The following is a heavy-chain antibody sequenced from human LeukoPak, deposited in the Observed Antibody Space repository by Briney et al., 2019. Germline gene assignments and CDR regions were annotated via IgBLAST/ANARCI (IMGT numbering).Heavy chain of an antibody. D-gene: IGHD2-2*02. Sequence: PSETLSLTCTISGGSISSYYWSWIRQPPGKGLEWIGYIYYSGSTNYNPSLKSRVTISVDTSMNQFSLKLSSVTAADTAVYYCARDRYPSMDVWGQGTTVTVSS. CDR1: GGSISSYY. V-gene: IGHV4-59*01. J-gene: IGHJ6*02. CDR2: IYYSGST. CDR3: ARDRYPSMDV.